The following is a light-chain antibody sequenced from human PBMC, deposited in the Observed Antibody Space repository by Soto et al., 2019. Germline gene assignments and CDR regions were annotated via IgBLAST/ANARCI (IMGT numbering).Light chain of an antibody. J-gene: IGLJ3*02. CDR2: DNN. CDR1: TFNIGNNY. Sequence: QAVVTQPPSVSAAPGQKVTISCSGSTFNIGNNYVSWYLQVPGTAPKLLIYDNNKRPSGIPDRFSGSKSGTSATLGITGLQTGDEANYYCGTWDYSLSGWVFGGGTKLTV. CDR3: GTWDYSLSGWV. V-gene: IGLV1-51*01.